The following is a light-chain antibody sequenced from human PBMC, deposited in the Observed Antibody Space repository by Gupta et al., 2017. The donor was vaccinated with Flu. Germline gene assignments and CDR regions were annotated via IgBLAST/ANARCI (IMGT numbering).Light chain of an antibody. CDR1: QSVSTY. CDR3: QQRSDLPMYT. Sequence: ERAILSCRASQSVSTYLAWYQQKPGQAPRLLMYDTSKRVAGIPARCSGSGSGTDFTLTISTLEPEDFAVYYCQQRSDLPMYTFGQGTRLEIK. CDR2: DTS. V-gene: IGKV3-11*01. J-gene: IGKJ2*01.